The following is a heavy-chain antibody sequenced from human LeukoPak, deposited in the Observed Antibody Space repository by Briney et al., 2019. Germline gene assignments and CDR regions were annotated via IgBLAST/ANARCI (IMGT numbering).Heavy chain of an antibody. Sequence: PSETLSLTCAVYGGSFSGYYWSWIRQPPGKGLEWIGEINHSGSTNYNPSLKSRVTISVDTSKNQFSLKLSSVTAADTAVYYCARSSRPLRGVFDYWGQGTLVTVSS. J-gene: IGHJ4*02. CDR3: ARSSRPLRGVFDY. V-gene: IGHV4-34*01. D-gene: IGHD3-3*01. CDR1: GGSFSGYY. CDR2: INHSGST.